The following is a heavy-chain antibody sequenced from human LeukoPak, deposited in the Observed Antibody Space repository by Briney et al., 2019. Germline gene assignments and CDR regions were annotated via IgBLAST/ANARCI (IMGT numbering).Heavy chain of an antibody. CDR2: IYTSGST. CDR1: GGSISSGSYY. J-gene: IGHJ4*02. D-gene: IGHD3-22*01. Sequence: PSETLSLTCTVSGGSISSGSYYWSWIRQPAGKGLEWIGRIYTSGSTNYNPSLKSRVTISVDTSKNQFSLKLSSVTAADMAVYYCARDSYYYDSSGYYYYFDYWGQGTLVTVSS. V-gene: IGHV4-61*02. CDR3: ARDSYYYDSSGYYYYFDY.